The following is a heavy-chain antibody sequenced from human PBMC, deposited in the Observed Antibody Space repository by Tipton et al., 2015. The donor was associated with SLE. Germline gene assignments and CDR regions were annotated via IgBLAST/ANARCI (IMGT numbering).Heavy chain of an antibody. CDR1: GGSISSSSYY. CDR3: ARLGFCSSVSCYTKVDF. J-gene: IGHJ4*02. V-gene: IGHV4-39*01. D-gene: IGHD2-2*02. CDR2: IYYSGST. Sequence: TLSLTCTVSGGSISSSSYYWGWIRQPPGKGLEWIGSIYYSGSTYYNPSLKSRVTISVDTSKNQFSLKLSSVTAADTAVYYCARLGFCSSVSCYTKVDFWGLGALVTVSS.